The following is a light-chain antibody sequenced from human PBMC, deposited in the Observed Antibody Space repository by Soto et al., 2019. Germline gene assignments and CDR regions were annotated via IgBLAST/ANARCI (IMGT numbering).Light chain of an antibody. CDR2: DAS. CDR3: QQRSNWT. CDR1: QSVSSY. J-gene: IGKJ4*01. Sequence: EIVLTQSPATLSLSPGERATLSCRASQSVSSYLAWYQQKPGQAPSLLIYDASNRATGIPARFSGSGSGTDFALTISSLEPEGFAVYYCQQRSNWTFGGGTKVEIK. V-gene: IGKV3-11*01.